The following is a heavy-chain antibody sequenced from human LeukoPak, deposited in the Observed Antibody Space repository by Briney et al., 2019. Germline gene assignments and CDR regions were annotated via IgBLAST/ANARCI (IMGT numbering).Heavy chain of an antibody. CDR2: INPSGGST. Sequence: ASVKVSCKASGYTFTSYYMHWVRQAPGQGLEWMGIINPSGGSTSYAQKFQGRVTMTRDTSTSTVYMELSSLRSEDTAVYYCARVKNGLDYYDSSGYPAYYFDYWGQGTLVTVSS. CDR3: ARVKNGLDYYDSSGYPAYYFDY. J-gene: IGHJ4*02. D-gene: IGHD3-22*01. V-gene: IGHV1-46*01. CDR1: GYTFTSYY.